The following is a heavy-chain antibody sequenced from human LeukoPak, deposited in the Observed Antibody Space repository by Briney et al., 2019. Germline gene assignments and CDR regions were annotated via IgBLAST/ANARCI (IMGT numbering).Heavy chain of an antibody. CDR2: IYYSGST. V-gene: IGHV4-39*01. Sequence: SETLSLTCTVSGGSISSSSYYWGWPRQPPGKGLEWIGTIYYSGSTYYNPSLKRRVTISVDTSKNQFSLKSSFVTAADTAVYYCARHSSDSPGSDNGVDVWGQGTTVTVSS. J-gene: IGHJ6*02. D-gene: IGHD6-19*01. CDR1: GGSISSSSYY. CDR3: ARHSSDSPGSDNGVDV.